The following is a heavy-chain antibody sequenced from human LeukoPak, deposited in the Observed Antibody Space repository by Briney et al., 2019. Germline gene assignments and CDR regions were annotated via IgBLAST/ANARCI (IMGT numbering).Heavy chain of an antibody. CDR2: INSDGSST. J-gene: IGHJ6*02. Sequence: GGSLRLSCAASGFTFSSYWMHWVRQAPGKGLVWVSRINSDGSSTSYADSVKGRFTISRDNAKNTLYLQMNSLRAEDTAVYYCSKGPYYDFWSGYYTEDYYYYGMDVWGLGTTVTVSS. CDR3: SKGPYYDFWSGYYTEDYYYYGMDV. V-gene: IGHV3-74*01. CDR1: GFTFSSYW. D-gene: IGHD3-3*01.